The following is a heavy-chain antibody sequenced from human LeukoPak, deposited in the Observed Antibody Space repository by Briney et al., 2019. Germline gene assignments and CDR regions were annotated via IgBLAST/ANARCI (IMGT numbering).Heavy chain of an antibody. Sequence: GGSLRLSCAASGFTFSNAWMSWVRQAPGKGLEWVGRIKSKTDGGTTDYAAPVKGRFTISRDDSKNTLYLQMNSLKTEDTAVYYCTTGNSGYDLGYYYYGMDVWGQGTTVTVSS. CDR1: GFTFSNAW. D-gene: IGHD5-12*01. CDR3: TTGNSGYDLGYYYYGMDV. CDR2: IKSKTDGGTT. V-gene: IGHV3-15*01. J-gene: IGHJ6*02.